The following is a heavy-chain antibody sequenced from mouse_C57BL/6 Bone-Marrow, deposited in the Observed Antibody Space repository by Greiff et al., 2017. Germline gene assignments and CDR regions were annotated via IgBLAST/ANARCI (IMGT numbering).Heavy chain of an antibody. Sequence: VKLQQPGTELVKPGASVKLSCKASGYTFTSYWMHWVKQRPGQGLEWIGNINPSNGGTNYNEKFKSKATLTVDKSSSTAYMQLSSLTSEDSAVYYCAREKVYYDGPLDYWGQGTTLTVSS. J-gene: IGHJ2*01. D-gene: IGHD1-1*01. CDR2: INPSNGGT. CDR3: AREKVYYDGPLDY. V-gene: IGHV1-53*01. CDR1: GYTFTSYW.